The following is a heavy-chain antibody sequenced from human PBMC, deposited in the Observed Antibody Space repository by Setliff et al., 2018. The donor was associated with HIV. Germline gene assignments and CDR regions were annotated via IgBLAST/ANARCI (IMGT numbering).Heavy chain of an antibody. D-gene: IGHD6-13*01. J-gene: IGHJ6*03. V-gene: IGHV4-61*09. CDR2: IFTSGGT. CDR1: GGSISSGSYY. Sequence: PSETLSLTCTVSGGSISSGSYYWSWIRQPAGKGLEWIGHIFTSGGTNYNPSLKSRVTISGDTSKNHFSLKLSSVTAADTAVYYCARQGGFSSSYYPRNYVDVWGKGTTVTVSS. CDR3: ARQGGFSSSYYPRNYVDV.